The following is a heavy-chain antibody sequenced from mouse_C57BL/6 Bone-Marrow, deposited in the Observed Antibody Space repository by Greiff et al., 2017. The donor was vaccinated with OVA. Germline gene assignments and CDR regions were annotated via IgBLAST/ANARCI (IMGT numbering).Heavy chain of an antibody. V-gene: IGHV1-69*01. CDR2: IDPSDSYT. Sequence: VQLQQPGAELVMPGASVKLSCKASGYTFTSYWMHWVKQRPGQGLEWIGEIDPSDSYTNYNQKFKGKSTLTVDKSSSTAYMQPSSLTSEDSAVYYCARGGFAYWGQGTLVTVSA. CDR3: ARGGFAY. J-gene: IGHJ3*01. CDR1: GYTFTSYW.